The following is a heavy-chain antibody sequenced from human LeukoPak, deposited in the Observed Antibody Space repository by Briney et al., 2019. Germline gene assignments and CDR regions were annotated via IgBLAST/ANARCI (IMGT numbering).Heavy chain of an antibody. Sequence: SETLSLTCTVSGGSINSAGYYWSWIRQHPGQGLEWIVYIYYSGNTYHNPSLKSRISISVYTSKNQFSLKLSSVTAADTALYYGATEGTCSSSWYSALDYWGQGTLVTVSS. CDR2: IYYSGNT. CDR3: ATEGTCSSSWYSALDY. V-gene: IGHV4-31*03. CDR1: GGSINSAGYY. J-gene: IGHJ4*02. D-gene: IGHD6-13*01.